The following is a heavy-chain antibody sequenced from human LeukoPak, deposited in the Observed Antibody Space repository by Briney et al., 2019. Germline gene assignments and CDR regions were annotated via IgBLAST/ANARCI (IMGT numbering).Heavy chain of an antibody. Sequence: SGKVSCKASGGTFSSYAISWVRQAPGQGLEWMGRIIPILGIANYAQKFQGRVTITADKSTSTAYMELSSLRSEDTAVYYCARWRIVGATHFDYWGQGTLVTVSS. V-gene: IGHV1-69*04. CDR3: ARWRIVGATHFDY. CDR2: IIPILGIA. CDR1: GGTFSSYA. D-gene: IGHD1-26*01. J-gene: IGHJ4*02.